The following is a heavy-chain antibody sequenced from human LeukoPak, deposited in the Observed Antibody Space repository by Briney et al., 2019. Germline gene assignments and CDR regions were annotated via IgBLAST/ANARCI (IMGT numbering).Heavy chain of an antibody. D-gene: IGHD6-19*01. CDR2: IIPILGIA. CDR1: GGTFSSYA. CDR3: ARGGGLVPGTWFDP. V-gene: IGHV1-69*04. Sequence: SVKVSCKASGGTFSSYAISWVRQAPGQGLEWMGRIIPILGIANYAQKFQGRVTITADKSTSTAYMELSSLRSEDTAVYYCARGGGLVPGTWFDPWGQGTLVTVSS. J-gene: IGHJ5*02.